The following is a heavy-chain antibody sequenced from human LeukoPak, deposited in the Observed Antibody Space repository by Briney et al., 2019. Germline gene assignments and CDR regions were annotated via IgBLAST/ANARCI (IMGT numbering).Heavy chain of an antibody. CDR1: GYTFTSYA. Sequence: ASVKVSCKASGYTFTSYAMHWVRQAPGQRLEWMGWINAGNGNTKYSQKFQGRVTITRDTSASTAYMELSSLRSDDTAVYYCARGSSRIPYYYYYYMDVWGKGTTVTVSS. CDR3: ARGSSRIPYYYYYYMDV. CDR2: INAGNGNT. J-gene: IGHJ6*03. V-gene: IGHV1-3*01.